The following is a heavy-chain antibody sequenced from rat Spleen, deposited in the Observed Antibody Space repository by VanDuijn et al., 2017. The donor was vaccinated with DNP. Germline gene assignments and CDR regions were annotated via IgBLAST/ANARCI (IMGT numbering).Heavy chain of an antibody. Sequence: EVQLVESGGDLVQPGRSLKLSCVASGITFNNYWMFWVRQAPGKGLEWIASINTDGGGTYYPDSVKGRFTISRDNAKNTVHLQMNSLRSADTATYYCASWAPIAPISTSNYWGQGVMVTVSS. V-gene: IGHV5-58*01. CDR1: GITFNNYW. CDR2: INTDGGGT. CDR3: ASWAPIAPISTSNY. D-gene: IGHD1-2*01. J-gene: IGHJ2*01.